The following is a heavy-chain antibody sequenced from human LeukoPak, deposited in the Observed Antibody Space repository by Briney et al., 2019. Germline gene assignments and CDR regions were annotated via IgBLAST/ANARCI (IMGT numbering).Heavy chain of an antibody. CDR2: IRYDGSNK. J-gene: IGHJ6*03. V-gene: IGHV3-30*02. CDR3: AKESIVVVQDYYYYYMDV. CDR1: GFTFSSYG. Sequence: GGSLRLSCAASGFTFSSYGMHWVRQAPGKGLEWVAFIRYDGSNKYYADTVKGRFTISRDNSKNTLYLQMNSLRAEDTAVYYCAKESIVVVQDYYYYYMDVWGKGTTVTVSS. D-gene: IGHD2-2*01.